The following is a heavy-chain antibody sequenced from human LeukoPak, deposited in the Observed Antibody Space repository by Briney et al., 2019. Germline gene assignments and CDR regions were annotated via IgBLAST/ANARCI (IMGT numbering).Heavy chain of an antibody. CDR2: IYTSGRT. Sequence: SETLSLTCTVSGGSISYYYWNWIRQPAGKGLEWIGRIYTSGRTYYNPSLKSRVSMSVDTSKNQFSLKLSSVTAADTAVYYCARDKYYYQNSNWFDPWGQGTPVTVSS. CDR1: GGSISYYY. D-gene: IGHD3-10*01. CDR3: ARDKYYYQNSNWFDP. J-gene: IGHJ5*02. V-gene: IGHV4-4*07.